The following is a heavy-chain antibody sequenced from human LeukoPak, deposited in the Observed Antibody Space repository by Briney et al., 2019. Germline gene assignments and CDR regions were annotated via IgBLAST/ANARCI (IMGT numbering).Heavy chain of an antibody. CDR1: GYTFTSYG. V-gene: IGHV1-69*06. D-gene: IGHD6-13*01. CDR3: ASHTTGIAAAGLFDY. J-gene: IGHJ4*02. CDR2: IIPIFGTA. Sequence: ASVKVSCKASGYTFTSYGISWVRQAPGQGLEWMGGIIPIFGTANYAQKFQGRVTITADKSTSTAYMELSSLRSEDTAVYYRASHTTGIAAAGLFDYWGQGTLVTVSS.